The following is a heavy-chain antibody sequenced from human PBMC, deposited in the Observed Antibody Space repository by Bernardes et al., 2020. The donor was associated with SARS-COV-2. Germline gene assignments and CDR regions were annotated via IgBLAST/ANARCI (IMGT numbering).Heavy chain of an antibody. J-gene: IGHJ4*02. Sequence: LRLSCAASGFIFSDYDMNWIRQAPGKGLEWVSYISSGSAYTNYADSVKGRFTISRDNAKNSLFLQINSLRADDTAVYFCARGDYYGSGGYSRAFDFWGQGTLVTVSS. V-gene: IGHV3-11*06. CDR3: ARGDYYGSGGYSRAFDF. D-gene: IGHD3-10*01. CDR1: GFIFSDYD. CDR2: ISSGSAYT.